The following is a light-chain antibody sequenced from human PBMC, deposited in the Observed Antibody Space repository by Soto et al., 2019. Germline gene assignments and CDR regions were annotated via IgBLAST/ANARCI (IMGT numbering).Light chain of an antibody. CDR3: SSFTSHRIYV. Sequence: QSVLTQPTSVSGSPGQSITISCTGNHNDIGTYDYVSWYQQHPGRAPRLLIHGVTTRPSGISDRFSASKSGLTASLTISGLQPEEEADYYCSSFTSHRIYVFGPGTKLTVL. CDR2: GVT. CDR1: HNDIGTYDY. V-gene: IGLV2-14*03. J-gene: IGLJ1*01.